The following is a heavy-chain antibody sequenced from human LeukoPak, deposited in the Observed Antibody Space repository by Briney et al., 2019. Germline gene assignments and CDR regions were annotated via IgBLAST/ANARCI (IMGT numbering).Heavy chain of an antibody. CDR1: GYTLTELS. D-gene: IGHD1-26*01. CDR3: ATPLLSGSYSWKAFDY. Sequence: ASVKVSCKVSGYTLTELSMHWVRQAPGKGLEWMGGFDPEDGETIYAQKFQGRVTMTEDTSTDTAYMELSSLRSEDTAVYYCATPLLSGSYSWKAFDYWGQGTLVTVSS. V-gene: IGHV1-24*01. CDR2: FDPEDGET. J-gene: IGHJ4*02.